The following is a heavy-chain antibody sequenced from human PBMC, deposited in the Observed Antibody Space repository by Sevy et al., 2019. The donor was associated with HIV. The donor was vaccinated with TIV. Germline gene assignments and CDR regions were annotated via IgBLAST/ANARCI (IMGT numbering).Heavy chain of an antibody. V-gene: IGHV3-33*01. CDR1: GFTFSNYG. Sequence: GGYLRLSCAASGFTFSNYGMHWVRQAPGKGLEWVAIIWYDGSNKYYADSVKGRFTISRDNSKNTLYLQINSLRSEDTAVYYCVRDGRGQWSRNWDYWGQGTLVTVSS. D-gene: IGHD6-19*01. CDR3: VRDGRGQWSRNWDY. J-gene: IGHJ4*02. CDR2: IWYDGSNK.